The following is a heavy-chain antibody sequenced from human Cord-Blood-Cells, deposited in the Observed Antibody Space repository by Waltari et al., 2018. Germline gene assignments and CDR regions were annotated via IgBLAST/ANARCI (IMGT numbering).Heavy chain of an antibody. V-gene: IGHV4-34*01. CDR2: INHSGST. CDR1: GGSFSGYY. J-gene: IGHJ4*02. CDR3: ARGGQGTSIVVVPAYDY. Sequence: QVQLQQWGAGLLKPSETLSLTCAVYGGSFSGYYWSWIRQPPGKGLEWIGEINHSGSTNYNPSLKSRVTISVDTSKNQFSLKLSSVTAADTAVYYCARGGQGTSIVVVPAYDYWGQGTLVTVSS. D-gene: IGHD2-2*01.